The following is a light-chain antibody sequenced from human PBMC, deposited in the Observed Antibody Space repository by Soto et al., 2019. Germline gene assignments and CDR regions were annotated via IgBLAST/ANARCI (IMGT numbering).Light chain of an antibody. Sequence: QSALTQSASVSGSPGQSITLSCTGTSSDVGFFNYVSWYQQHPGKAPKLMIYEVTNRPSGVSIRFSGSKSGNTASLTISGLQAEDEADYYCCSYRSVNTVVFGRGTKLTVL. J-gene: IGLJ2*01. CDR2: EVT. CDR3: CSYRSVNTVV. CDR1: SSDVGFFNY. V-gene: IGLV2-14*01.